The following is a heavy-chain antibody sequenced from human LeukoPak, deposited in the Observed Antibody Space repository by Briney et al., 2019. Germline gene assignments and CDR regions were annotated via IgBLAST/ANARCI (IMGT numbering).Heavy chain of an antibody. CDR2: ISSSSSYI. CDR3: ARYSTGIAAAGGDY. J-gene: IGHJ4*02. Sequence: PGGSLRLSCAASGFTFSSYSMNWVRQAPGKGLEWVSSISSSSSYIYYADSVKGRFTISRDNAKNPLYLQMNSLRAEDTAVYYCARYSTGIAAAGGDYWGQGTLVTVSS. CDR1: GFTFSSYS. V-gene: IGHV3-21*01. D-gene: IGHD6-13*01.